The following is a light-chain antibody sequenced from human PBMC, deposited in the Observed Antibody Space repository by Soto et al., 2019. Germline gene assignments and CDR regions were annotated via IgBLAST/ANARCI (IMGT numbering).Light chain of an antibody. Sequence: EIVMTQSPASLPVTTGEPASISCRSSQRLLHSNGYHFLDWYLQKPGQSPQLLIYLGSYRASGVPDRVSGSGAGTDFTLEISRVEAEDVGVYYCMQALQTPYTFGQGTKLEIK. CDR1: QRLLHSNGYHF. CDR2: LGS. V-gene: IGKV2-28*01. J-gene: IGKJ2*01. CDR3: MQALQTPYT.